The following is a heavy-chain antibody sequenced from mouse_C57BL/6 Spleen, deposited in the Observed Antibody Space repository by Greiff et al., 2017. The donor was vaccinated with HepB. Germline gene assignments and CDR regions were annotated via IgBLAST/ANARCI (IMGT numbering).Heavy chain of an antibody. CDR2: IYPRSGNT. V-gene: IGHV1-81*01. J-gene: IGHJ4*01. D-gene: IGHD2-2*01. Sequence: VQLQHSGAELARPGASVKLSCKASGYNFTSYGISWVKQRTGQGLEWIGEIYPRSGNTYYNEKFKGKATLTADKSSSTAYIELRSLTSEDSAVYICARSGGYDYAMDYWGQGTSVTVSS. CDR3: ARSGGYDYAMDY. CDR1: GYNFTSYG.